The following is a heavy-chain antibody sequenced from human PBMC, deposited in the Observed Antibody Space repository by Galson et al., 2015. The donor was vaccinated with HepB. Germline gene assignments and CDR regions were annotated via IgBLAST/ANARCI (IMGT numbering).Heavy chain of an antibody. V-gene: IGHV3-11*01. CDR3: ARATLRWFDP. CDR1: GITFSDYY. J-gene: IGHJ5*02. Sequence: SLRLSCAASGITFSDYYMSWIRQAPGKGLEWISYISSSGSTKSYADSVKGRFTISRDNAKNPLYLQMNSLRAEDTAVYYCARATLRWFDPWGQGTLVTVSS. D-gene: IGHD2/OR15-2a*01. CDR2: ISSSGSTK.